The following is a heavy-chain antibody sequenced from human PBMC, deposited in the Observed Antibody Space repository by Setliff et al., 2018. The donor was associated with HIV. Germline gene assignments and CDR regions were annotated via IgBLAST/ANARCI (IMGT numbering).Heavy chain of an antibody. D-gene: IGHD3-22*01. J-gene: IGHJ3*02. CDR2: IIPVLGLS. CDR1: GDTFSSYA. Sequence: ASVKVSCKASGDTFSSYAISWVRQAPGQGLEWMGGIIPVLGLSYYAQNFQGRVTITADESTSTAYMELSSLRSEDTAVYYCARDPMIVSPHDALDIWGQGTMVTVSS. CDR3: ARDPMIVSPHDALDI. V-gene: IGHV1-69*10.